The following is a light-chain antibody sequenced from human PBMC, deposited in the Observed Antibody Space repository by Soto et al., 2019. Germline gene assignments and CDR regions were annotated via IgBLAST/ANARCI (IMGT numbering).Light chain of an antibody. CDR1: QSISSY. Sequence: DMQMTQSPSSLSASVGDRVTITCRASQSISSYLNWYQQKPGKAPKLLIYAASSLQSGVPSRFSGSGSGTDFTLIISSLQPEDFATYYCQQSYSTLALTFGGGTKVEIK. V-gene: IGKV1-39*01. CDR2: AAS. CDR3: QQSYSTLALT. J-gene: IGKJ4*01.